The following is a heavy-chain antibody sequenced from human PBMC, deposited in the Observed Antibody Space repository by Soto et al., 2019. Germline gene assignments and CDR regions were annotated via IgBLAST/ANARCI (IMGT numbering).Heavy chain of an antibody. Sequence: SETLSLTCTVSGVSITSYFWSWIRQTPGQGLDWIGSISFSGATYSNHSLKGRAALSVDMSANNLSLTLNSVSFAATAAYFCARDRRDGYIRYFECWGQGNQVTVAS. CDR3: ARDRRDGYIRYFEC. CDR2: ISFSGAT. CDR1: GVSITSYF. V-gene: IGHV4-59*01. D-gene: IGHD5-12*01. J-gene: IGHJ4*02.